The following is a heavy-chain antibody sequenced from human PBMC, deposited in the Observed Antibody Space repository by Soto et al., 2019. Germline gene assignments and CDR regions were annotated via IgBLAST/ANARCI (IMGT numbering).Heavy chain of an antibody. CDR1: GFTFSNYA. V-gene: IGHV3-30*04. D-gene: IGHD1-26*01. J-gene: IGHJ5*02. CDR3: TKDYRRQVSTWLDP. Sequence: PGGSLRLSCAASGFTFSNYAMHWVRQAPGKGLNWVAVISSDGRETHYADSVQGRFTISRDNSKSTLYLQINSLRPDDTAVYYCTKDYRRQVSTWLDPWGQGTLVTVYS. CDR2: ISSDGRET.